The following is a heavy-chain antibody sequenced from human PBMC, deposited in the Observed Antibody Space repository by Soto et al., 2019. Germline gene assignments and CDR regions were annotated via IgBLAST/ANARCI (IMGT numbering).Heavy chain of an antibody. Sequence: RGESLKISCKGSGYNFPNYWIGWVRQMPGKGLEWMGIIYPGDSDTRYSPSFQGQVTISADKSISTAYLQWSSLKASDTAIYFCARPSRSGYERPFFDYWGQGTRVTVSS. J-gene: IGHJ4*02. D-gene: IGHD5-12*01. CDR1: GYNFPNYW. CDR2: IYPGDSDT. CDR3: ARPSRSGYERPFFDY. V-gene: IGHV5-51*01.